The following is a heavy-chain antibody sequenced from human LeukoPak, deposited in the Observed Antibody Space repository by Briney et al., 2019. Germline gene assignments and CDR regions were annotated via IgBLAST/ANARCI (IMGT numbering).Heavy chain of an antibody. CDR3: ASRKAVAGPDDAFDI. CDR1: GGSISYY. Sequence: SETLSLTCSVSGGSISYYWSWIRQPAGKGLEWMGRIYTSGSTNYNPSLKSRVTMSVDTSKNQFSLKLSSVTAADTAVYYCASRKAVAGPDDAFDIWGQGTMVTVSS. J-gene: IGHJ3*02. V-gene: IGHV4-4*07. CDR2: IYTSGST. D-gene: IGHD6-19*01.